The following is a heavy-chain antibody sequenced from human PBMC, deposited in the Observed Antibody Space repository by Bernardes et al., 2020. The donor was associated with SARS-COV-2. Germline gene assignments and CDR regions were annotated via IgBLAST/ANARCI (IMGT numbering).Heavy chain of an antibody. Sequence: SVKVSCKASGFTFTSSAVQWVRQARGQRLEWIGWIVVGIGKINYAQKFQDRVTITSDMSTSTVYMELSSLRSEDTAVYYCATPPNSGRCVDVWGQGTTVTVSS. CDR2: IVVGIGKI. V-gene: IGHV1-58*01. J-gene: IGHJ6*02. CDR1: GFTFTSSA. CDR3: ATPPNSGRCVDV. D-gene: IGHD1-26*01.